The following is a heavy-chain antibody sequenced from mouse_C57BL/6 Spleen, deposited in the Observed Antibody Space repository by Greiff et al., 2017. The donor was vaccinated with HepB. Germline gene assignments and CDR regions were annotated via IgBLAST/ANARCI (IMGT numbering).Heavy chain of an antibody. J-gene: IGHJ2*01. D-gene: IGHD2-4*01. CDR3: ARSDDYDVGNYFDY. CDR2: ISYDGNN. Sequence: VQLQQSGPGLVKPSQSLSLTCSVTGYSITSGYYWNWIRQFPGNKLEWMGYISYDGNNNYNPSLKNRISITRDTSKNQLFLKLNSVTTEDTATYYCARSDDYDVGNYFDYWGQGTTLTVSS. V-gene: IGHV3-6*01. CDR1: GYSITSGYY.